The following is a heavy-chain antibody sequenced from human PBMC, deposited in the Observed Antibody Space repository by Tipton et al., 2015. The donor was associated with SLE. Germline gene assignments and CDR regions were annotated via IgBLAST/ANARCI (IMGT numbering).Heavy chain of an antibody. CDR1: GGSISSSNYY. J-gene: IGHJ4*02. D-gene: IGHD2/OR15-2a*01. Sequence: TLSLTCTVSGGSISSSNYYWGWIRQPPGKGLEWIASIYYSGNTNYNPSLKGRVTISLDTSKNHFSLKLTSVTAADTALYYCARHVGAGGAWSMFDYWGQGTLVTVSS. CDR3: ARHVGAGGAWSMFDY. V-gene: IGHV4-39*01. CDR2: IYYSGNT.